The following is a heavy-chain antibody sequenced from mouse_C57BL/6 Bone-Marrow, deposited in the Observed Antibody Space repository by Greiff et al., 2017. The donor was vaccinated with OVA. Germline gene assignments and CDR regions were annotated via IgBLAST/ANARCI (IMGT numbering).Heavy chain of an antibody. J-gene: IGHJ3*01. V-gene: IGHV1-62-2*01. Sequence: QVQLKESGAELVKPGASVKLSCKASGYTFTEYTIHWVKQRSGQGLEWIGWFYPGSGSIKYNEKFKDKATLTADKSSSTVYMELSRLTSEDSAVYFCARHEDRRTAQAVPWFAYWGQGTLVTVSA. CDR1: GYTFTEYT. CDR2: FYPGSGSI. D-gene: IGHD3-2*02. CDR3: ARHEDRRTAQAVPWFAY.